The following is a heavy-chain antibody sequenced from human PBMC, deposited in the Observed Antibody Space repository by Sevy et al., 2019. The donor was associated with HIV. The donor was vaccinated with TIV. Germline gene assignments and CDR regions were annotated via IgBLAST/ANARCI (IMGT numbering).Heavy chain of an antibody. CDR3: ARDLGLGIQFDY. CDR2: VYHSGST. D-gene: IGHD3-9*01. CDR1: GYSFGSIYY. V-gene: IGHV4-38-2*02. J-gene: IGHJ4*02. Sequence: SETLSLTCTVSGYSFGSIYYWGWILQPPGKGLEWIGSVYHSGSTYYNPSLKSRVTISVDTSKNRFSLKVTSVTAADTAVYYCARDLGLGIQFDYWGQGTLVTVSS.